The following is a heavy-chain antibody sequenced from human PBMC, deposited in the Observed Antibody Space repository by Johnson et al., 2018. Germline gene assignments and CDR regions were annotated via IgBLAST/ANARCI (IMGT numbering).Heavy chain of an antibody. D-gene: IGHD3-22*01. Sequence: QVQLVQSGAEVKKPGASVKVSCKVSGYTLTELSMHWVRQAPGKGLEWMGGFDPEDGETIYAQKFQGRVTMTEDTSTDTAYMELSSLRSEDTAVYYCARDPRSGITMIVSDAFDIWGQGTMVTVSS. V-gene: IGHV1-24*01. J-gene: IGHJ3*02. CDR2: FDPEDGET. CDR3: ARDPRSGITMIVSDAFDI. CDR1: GYTLTELS.